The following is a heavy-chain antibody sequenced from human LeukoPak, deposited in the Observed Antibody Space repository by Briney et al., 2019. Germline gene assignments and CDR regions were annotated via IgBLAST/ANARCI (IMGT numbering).Heavy chain of an antibody. V-gene: IGHV4-39*01. CDR3: ARHRGTSTGLYYHYRDV. J-gene: IGHJ6*03. CDR1: GGSISSSSYY. D-gene: IGHD3-10*01. CDR2: IYYTGST. Sequence: PSETLSLTCTVSGGSISSSSYYWGWIRQPQGQGLEWITTIYYTGSTYYNSSLKSRVAISVDTSKTQFSLNLSSVTAADTAVYYCARHRGTSTGLYYHYRDVWGKGTTVTISS.